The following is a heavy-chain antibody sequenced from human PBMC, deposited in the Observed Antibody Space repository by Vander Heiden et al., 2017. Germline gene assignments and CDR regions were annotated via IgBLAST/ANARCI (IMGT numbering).Heavy chain of an antibody. CDR1: GFTFSHYY. Sequence: ELQLVESGGGLVKPGGSRRLYCAGSGFTFSHYYIHWMRQAPGKGLVWVSNINSDGSITNYADSVKGRFTISRDNAKSTVYLQMNNLRAEDTAVYYCARGNYGMDVWGQGTTVTVS. CDR2: INSDGSIT. J-gene: IGHJ6*02. V-gene: IGHV3-74*01. CDR3: ARGNYGMDV.